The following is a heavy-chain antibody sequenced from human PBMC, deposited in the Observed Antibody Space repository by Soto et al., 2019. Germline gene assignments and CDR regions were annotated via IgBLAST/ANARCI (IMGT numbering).Heavy chain of an antibody. Sequence: SVKVSCKASGGTFSSYTFSWVRQAPGQGLEWMGRIIPMLGIANYAQKFQGRVTITANKSTSTAYMELRSLRSDDTAVYYCARDQAMAQFDYWGQGTLVTVSS. D-gene: IGHD5-18*01. CDR2: IIPMLGIA. J-gene: IGHJ4*02. V-gene: IGHV1-69*04. CDR3: ARDQAMAQFDY. CDR1: GGTFSSYT.